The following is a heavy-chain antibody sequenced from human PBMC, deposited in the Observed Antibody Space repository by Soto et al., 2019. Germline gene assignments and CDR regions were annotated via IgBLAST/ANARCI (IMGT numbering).Heavy chain of an antibody. J-gene: IGHJ4*02. CDR3: ARDAPRCSGGTCLDY. CDR1: GFTFSSFS. Sequence: EVQLMESGGGLVQPGGSLRLSCAASGFTFSSFSMHWVRQAPGKGLEWVSYISSSSSTIYYADSVRGRFTISRDNAKNSLYLQMNSLRDEVTAVFYCARDAPRCSGGTCLDYWGQGTLVTVSS. D-gene: IGHD2-15*01. V-gene: IGHV3-48*02. CDR2: ISSSSSTI.